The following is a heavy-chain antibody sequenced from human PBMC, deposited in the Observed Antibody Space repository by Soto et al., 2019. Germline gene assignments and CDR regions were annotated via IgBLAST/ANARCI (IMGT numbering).Heavy chain of an antibody. D-gene: IGHD6-13*01. CDR1: EFSFSSYA. CDR3: ATYSSPFDS. Sequence: EVQLMESGGGLVQPGGSLRLSCAASEFSFSSYALNWVRQAPGKGLACVSAISATGTTTYYADSVKGRFTISRDNSKRTLFLQMDSLSPEDTAVYYCATYSSPFDSWGQGTLVTVSS. V-gene: IGHV3-23*01. J-gene: IGHJ4*02. CDR2: ISATGTTT.